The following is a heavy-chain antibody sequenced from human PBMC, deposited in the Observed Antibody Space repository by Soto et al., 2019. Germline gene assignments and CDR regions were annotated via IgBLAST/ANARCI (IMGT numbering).Heavy chain of an antibody. Sequence: GGSLRLSCAASGFTFSSYNMNWVRQAPGKGLEWVSSISDSSTYIHYADSMKGRFTVSRDNAENSLYLQMNSLRAEDTAVYYCARGRVSGFDDDDFDSWGQGTLVTVSS. CDR3: ARGRVSGFDDDDFDS. V-gene: IGHV3-21*01. CDR1: GFTFSSYN. J-gene: IGHJ4*02. CDR2: ISDSSTYI. D-gene: IGHD5-12*01.